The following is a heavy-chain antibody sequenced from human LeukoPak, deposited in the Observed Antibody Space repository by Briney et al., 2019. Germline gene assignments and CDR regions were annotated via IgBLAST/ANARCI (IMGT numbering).Heavy chain of an antibody. D-gene: IGHD2-15*01. V-gene: IGHV3-53*05. CDR2: IYSGGNT. CDR1: GFTVSSNS. CDR3: ARGVVVVVAATSNWFDP. J-gene: IGHJ5*02. Sequence: PGGSLRLSCTVSGFTVSSNSWSWVRQAPGKGLEWVSFIYSGGNTHYSDSVKGRFTISRDNSKNTLYLQMNSLRAEDTAVYYCARGVVVVVAATSNWFDPWGQGTLVTVSS.